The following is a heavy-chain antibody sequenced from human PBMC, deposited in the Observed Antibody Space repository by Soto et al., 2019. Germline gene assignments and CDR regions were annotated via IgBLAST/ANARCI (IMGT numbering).Heavy chain of an antibody. Sequence: QVQLVESGGGVVQPGGSLRLSCAASGFPFSNYGMHWVRQAPGKGLEWVAVIWDHGSNKYYADSVKGRFTISRDNSKNTLYLQMNSRRAEDTAVYYCARDRDPGQWLTTNYFDYWGQGTLVTVSS. D-gene: IGHD6-19*01. V-gene: IGHV3-33*01. J-gene: IGHJ4*02. CDR1: GFPFSNYG. CDR3: ARDRDPGQWLTTNYFDY. CDR2: IWDHGSNK.